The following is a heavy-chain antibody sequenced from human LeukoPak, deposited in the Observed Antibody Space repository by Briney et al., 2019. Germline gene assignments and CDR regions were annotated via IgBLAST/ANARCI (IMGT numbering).Heavy chain of an antibody. Sequence: GGTLRLSCAASGFTFSSYGMTWVRQAPGKGLEWVSAISGSGDSTYYADSVKGRFTISRDNSRNTLYLQMNSLRAGDTAVYYCAKSFRSTSLDYWGQGTLVTVSS. J-gene: IGHJ4*02. CDR1: GFTFSSYG. CDR3: AKSFRSTSLDY. D-gene: IGHD2-2*01. CDR2: ISGSGDST. V-gene: IGHV3-23*01.